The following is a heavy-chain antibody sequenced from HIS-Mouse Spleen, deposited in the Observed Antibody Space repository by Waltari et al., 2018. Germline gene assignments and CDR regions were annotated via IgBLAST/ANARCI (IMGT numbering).Heavy chain of an antibody. CDR3: AREIPYSSSWYDWYFDL. Sequence: QLQLQESGPGLVKPSETLSLTCTVSGGSISSSSYYWGWIRQPPGKGLEWIGSIYYRGSTHYNPSLKSRVTRSVDTSKNQFSLKLSSVTAADTAVYYCAREIPYSSSWYDWYFDLWGRGTLVTVSS. CDR1: GGSISSSSYY. V-gene: IGHV4-39*07. CDR2: IYYRGST. J-gene: IGHJ2*01. D-gene: IGHD6-13*01.